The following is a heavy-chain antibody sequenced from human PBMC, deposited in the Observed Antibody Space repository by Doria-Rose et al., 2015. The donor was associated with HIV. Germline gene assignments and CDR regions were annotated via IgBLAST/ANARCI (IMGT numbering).Heavy chain of an antibody. CDR1: GVSLSSPGMG. CDR3: ARIKSSRWYHKYYFDF. D-gene: IGHD6-13*01. J-gene: IGHJ4*02. Sequence: QESGPVLVKPTETLTLTCTVSGVSLSSPGMGVSWIRQPPGKALEWLANIFSDDERSYKTSLKIRLTISRVTSKSQVVLTMTDMDPVDTATYYCARIKSSRWYHKYYFDFWGQGTLVIVSA. V-gene: IGHV2-26*01. CDR2: IFSDDER.